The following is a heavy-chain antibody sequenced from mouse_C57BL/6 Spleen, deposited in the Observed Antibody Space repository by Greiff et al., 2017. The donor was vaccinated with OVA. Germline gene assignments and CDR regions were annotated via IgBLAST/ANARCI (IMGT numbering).Heavy chain of an antibody. CDR1: GYSITSGYY. CDR2: ISYDGSN. Sequence: EVHLVESGPGLVKLSQSLSLTCSVTGYSITSGYYWNWIRQFPGNKLEWMGYISYDGSNNYNPSLKNRISITRDTSKNQFFLKLNSVTTEDTATYYCAREYYSNNWYFDVWGTGTTVTVSS. CDR3: AREYYSNNWYFDV. V-gene: IGHV3-6*01. D-gene: IGHD2-5*01. J-gene: IGHJ1*03.